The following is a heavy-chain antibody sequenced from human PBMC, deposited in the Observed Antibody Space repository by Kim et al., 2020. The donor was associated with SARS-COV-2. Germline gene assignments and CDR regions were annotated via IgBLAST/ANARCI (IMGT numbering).Heavy chain of an antibody. V-gene: IGHV1-18*01. J-gene: IGHJ4*02. CDR3: ARLEPKLAPGDY. D-gene: IGHD3-3*01. Sequence: NYAQKLQGRVTMTTDTSTSTAYMELRSLRSDDTAVYYCARLEPKLAPGDYWGQGTLVTVSS.